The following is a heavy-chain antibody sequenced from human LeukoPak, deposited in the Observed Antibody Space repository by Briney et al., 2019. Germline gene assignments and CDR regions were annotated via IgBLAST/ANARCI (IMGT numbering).Heavy chain of an antibody. J-gene: IGHJ4*02. CDR2: IIPILGIA. Sequence: ASVKVSCKASGGTFSSYAISWVRQAPGQGLEWMGRIIPILGIANYAQKFQGRVTITADKSTSTAYMELSSLRSEDTAVYYCARENGADYYDSSGYYFDYWGQGTLVTVSS. V-gene: IGHV1-69*04. D-gene: IGHD3-22*01. CDR1: GGTFSSYA. CDR3: ARENGADYYDSSGYYFDY.